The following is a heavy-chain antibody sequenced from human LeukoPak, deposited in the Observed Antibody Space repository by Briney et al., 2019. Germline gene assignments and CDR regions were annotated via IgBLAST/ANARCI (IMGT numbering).Heavy chain of an antibody. D-gene: IGHD5-18*01. Sequence: GGSLRLSCAASGFTFSICAMSWVRQAPGKGLEWVSTISGSGGATYYADSVKGRFTISRDNSKNTLYLQMNGLRAEDTAVYYCAGGGYSYIWDYWGQGTLVTVSS. CDR3: AGGGYSYIWDY. J-gene: IGHJ4*02. V-gene: IGHV3-23*01. CDR2: ISGSGGAT. CDR1: GFTFSICA.